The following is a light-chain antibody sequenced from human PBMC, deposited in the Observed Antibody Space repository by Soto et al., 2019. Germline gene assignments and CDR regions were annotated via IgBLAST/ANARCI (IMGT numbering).Light chain of an antibody. J-gene: IGKJ5*01. V-gene: IGKV3-20*01. Sequence: EIVLTQSPGTLSLSPGERATLSCLARQSVSSSYLAWYEQKPGQSTRLLIYGASSRATGIQDRFSGSGSGTDFTLTISRLEPEDVPVYYFQQDGRSHHTFGQRTRLEIK. CDR2: GAS. CDR1: QSVSSSY. CDR3: QQDGRSHHT.